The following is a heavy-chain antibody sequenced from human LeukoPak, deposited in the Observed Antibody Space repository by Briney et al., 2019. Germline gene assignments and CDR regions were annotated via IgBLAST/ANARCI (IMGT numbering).Heavy chain of an antibody. CDR1: GGSFSGYY. V-gene: IGHV4-34*01. Sequence: PSETLSLTCAVYGGSFSGYYWSWIRQPPGKGLEWTGEINHSGSTNYNPSLKSRVTISVDTSKNQFSLKLSSVTAADTAVYYCARVKYYFDYWGQGTLVTVSS. CDR3: ARVKYYFDY. CDR2: INHSGST. J-gene: IGHJ4*02.